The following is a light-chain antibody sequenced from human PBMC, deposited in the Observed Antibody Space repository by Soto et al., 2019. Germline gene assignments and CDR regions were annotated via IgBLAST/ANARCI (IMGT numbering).Light chain of an antibody. V-gene: IGLV2-14*01. CDR3: TSKTCTIPYV. J-gene: IGLJ1*01. Sequence: TQPAGVTGTPGQSITISCTGTSSEVGGYNYVSWDRKHHGKAPKFLIYDVSNRPSGISSRFSGSKSGNTASLTISGLQAEDVADYYCTSKTCTIPYVVGTGTKLTVL. CDR2: DVS. CDR1: SSEVGGYNY.